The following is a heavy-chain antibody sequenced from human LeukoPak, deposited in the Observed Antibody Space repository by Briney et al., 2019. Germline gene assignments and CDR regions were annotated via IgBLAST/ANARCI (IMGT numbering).Heavy chain of an antibody. J-gene: IGHJ4*02. D-gene: IGHD3-16*02. CDR2: ISAYNGNT. CDR3: ARDNSMAPYVWGSYRQDYFDY. V-gene: IGHV1-18*01. Sequence: ASVKVSCKASGYTFTSYGISWVRQDPGQGLEWKGWISAYNGNTNYAQKLQGRVTMTTDTSTSTAYMELRSLRSDDTAVYYCARDNSMAPYVWGSYRQDYFDYWGQGTLVTVSS. CDR1: GYTFTSYG.